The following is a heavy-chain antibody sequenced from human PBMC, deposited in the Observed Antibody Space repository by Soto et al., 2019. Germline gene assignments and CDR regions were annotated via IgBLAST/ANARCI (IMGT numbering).Heavy chain of an antibody. D-gene: IGHD5-12*01. Sequence: QVQLQESGPGLVKPSGTLSLTCAVSGDSISSHNWWTWVRQPPWRGLEWSGEIYHGGSTSYNPSLKSRVIISVDQSKNLCSLKLNSVTAADTAVYFCAKYSGHDWVALDYWGQGTLVTVSS. V-gene: IGHV4-4*02. J-gene: IGHJ4*02. CDR3: AKYSGHDWVALDY. CDR2: IYHGGST. CDR1: GDSISSHNW.